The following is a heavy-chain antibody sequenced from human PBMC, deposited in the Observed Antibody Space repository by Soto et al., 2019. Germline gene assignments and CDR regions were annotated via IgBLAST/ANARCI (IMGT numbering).Heavy chain of an antibody. D-gene: IGHD3-10*01. CDR1: GFTFNNYA. Sequence: EVHLLDSGGGLVQPGGSLRLSCAASGFTFNNYAITWVRQAPGKGLEWVSAISGGGDTTSYADSVKGRFTVSRDGSKNTLYLQMSSLRAEDTALYYCAKGRCGSGSLTPRVDFWGQGTLVTVSS. CDR2: ISGGGDTT. CDR3: AKGRCGSGSLTPRVDF. V-gene: IGHV3-23*01. J-gene: IGHJ4*02.